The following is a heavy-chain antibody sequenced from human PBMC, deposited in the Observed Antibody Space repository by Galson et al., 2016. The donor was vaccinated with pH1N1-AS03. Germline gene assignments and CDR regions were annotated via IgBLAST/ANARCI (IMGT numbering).Heavy chain of an antibody. Sequence: LVKPTQTVTLTCTLSGVPLNTNGLGVGWVRQPPGKALEWLALIYWDDDKRYSPSLRDKLTITKDSSTNQVVLTMTNMDPVDTATYYCAHRHGGNSHYFDYWGQGTLVTVSS. CDR3: AHRHGGNSHYFDY. V-gene: IGHV2-5*02. D-gene: IGHD4-23*01. CDR2: IYWDDDK. J-gene: IGHJ4*02. CDR1: GVPLNTNGLG.